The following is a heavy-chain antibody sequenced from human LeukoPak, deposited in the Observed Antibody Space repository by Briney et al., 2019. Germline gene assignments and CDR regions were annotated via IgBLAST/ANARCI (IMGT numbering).Heavy chain of an antibody. V-gene: IGHV4-34*01. D-gene: IGHD6-13*01. CDR1: GGSFSGYY. CDR3: ARFSSSWSTSGVHPQHWYFDL. Sequence: KPSETLSLTCAVYGGSFSGYYWSWIRQPPGKGLEWIGGINHSGSTNYNPSLKSRVTISVDTSKNQFSLKLSSVTAADTAVYYCARFSSSWSTSGVHPQHWYFDLWGRGTLVTVSS. CDR2: INHSGST. J-gene: IGHJ2*01.